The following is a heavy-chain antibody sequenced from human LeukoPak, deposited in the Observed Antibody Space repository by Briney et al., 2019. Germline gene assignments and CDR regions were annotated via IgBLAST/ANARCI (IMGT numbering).Heavy chain of an antibody. CDR1: GFTFSSYA. D-gene: IGHD6-19*01. CDR3: ARDIHVIAVAGGYFDY. CDR2: ISGSGGST. Sequence: PGGSLRLSCAASGFTFSSYAMSWVRQAPGKGLEWVSAISGSGGSTYYADSVKGRFTISRDNAKNSLYLQMNSLRAEDTAVYYCARDIHVIAVAGGYFDYWGQGTLVTVSS. J-gene: IGHJ4*02. V-gene: IGHV3-23*01.